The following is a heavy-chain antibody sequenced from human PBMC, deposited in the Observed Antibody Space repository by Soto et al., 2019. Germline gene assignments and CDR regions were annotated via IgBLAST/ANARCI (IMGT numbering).Heavy chain of an antibody. Sequence: GGSLRLSCAASGFTFSSYAMSWVRQAPGKGLEWVSAISGSGGSTYYADSVKGRFTISRDNSKNTLYLQMNSLRAEDTAVYYCAKDPNSSGWYGWFDPWGQGTLVTVSS. V-gene: IGHV3-23*01. CDR1: GFTFSSYA. D-gene: IGHD6-19*01. CDR3: AKDPNSSGWYGWFDP. CDR2: ISGSGGST. J-gene: IGHJ5*02.